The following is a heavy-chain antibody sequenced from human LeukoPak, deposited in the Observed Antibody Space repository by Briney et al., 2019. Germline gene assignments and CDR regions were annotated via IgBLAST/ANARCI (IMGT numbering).Heavy chain of an antibody. J-gene: IGHJ4*02. Sequence: GGSLRLSCAASGLTFSSHWMHWVRQAPGKGLEWVSSISSGSDHIYYADSVKGRFTISRDNAKNSLYLQMDSLRAEDTAVFFCVRNDYSILSGYDYWGQGTLVTVSS. V-gene: IGHV3-21*01. CDR1: GLTFSSHW. CDR3: VRNDYSILSGYDY. D-gene: IGHD4-11*01. CDR2: ISSGSDHI.